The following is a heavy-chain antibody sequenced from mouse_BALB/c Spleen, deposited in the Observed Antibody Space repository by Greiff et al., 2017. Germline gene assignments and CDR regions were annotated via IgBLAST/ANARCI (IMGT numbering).Heavy chain of an antibody. J-gene: IGHJ4*01. V-gene: IGHV1-20*02. Sequence: EVQLQQSGPELVKPGASVKISCKASGYSFTGYFMNWVMQSHGKSLEWIGRINPYNGDTFYNQKFKGKATLTVDKSSSTAHMELRSLASEDSAVYYCARRDYYGHAMDYWGQGTSVTVSS. CDR2: INPYNGDT. CDR1: GYSFTGYF. CDR3: ARRDYYGHAMDY. D-gene: IGHD1-1*01.